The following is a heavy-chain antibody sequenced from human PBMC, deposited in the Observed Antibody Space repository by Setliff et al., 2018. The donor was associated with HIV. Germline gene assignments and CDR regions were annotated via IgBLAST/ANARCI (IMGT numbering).Heavy chain of an antibody. J-gene: IGHJ4*02. V-gene: IGHV3-21*04. Sequence: ETLSLSCAASGFTFSRYSMNWVRQAPGKGLEWVSGITSGGNRHYSDSVKGRFTISRDNSKNTLYLQMNSLRAEDTAIYYCARDWDCDSGSYYSNLDYWGQGTLVTVSS. CDR3: ARDWDCDSGSYYSNLDY. D-gene: IGHD3-10*01. CDR2: ITSGGNR. CDR1: GFTFSRYS.